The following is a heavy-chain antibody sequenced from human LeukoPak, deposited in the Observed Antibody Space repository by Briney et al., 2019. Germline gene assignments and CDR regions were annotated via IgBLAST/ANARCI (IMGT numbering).Heavy chain of an antibody. V-gene: IGHV3-7*01. Sequence: PGGSLRLSCAASGFTFSSYWMNWVRQAPGKGLEWVANTKQDGSEKDYVDSVRGRFTISRDNARSSLYLQVNSLRAEDTAVYYCARAYSGSYSAEANYFDYWGQGTLVTVSS. D-gene: IGHD1-26*01. CDR1: GFTFSSYW. CDR2: TKQDGSEK. CDR3: ARAYSGSYSAEANYFDY. J-gene: IGHJ4*02.